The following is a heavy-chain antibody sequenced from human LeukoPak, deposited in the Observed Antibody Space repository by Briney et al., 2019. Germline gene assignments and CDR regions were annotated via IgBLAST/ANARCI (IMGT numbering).Heavy chain of an antibody. CDR2: ISAYNGNT. CDR3: ARDIGGKAAAALD. J-gene: IGHJ4*02. CDR1: GYTFTSYG. Sequence: ASVKVSCKASGYTFTSYGISWVRQAPGQGLEWMGWISAYNGNTNYAQKFQGRVTMTRDTSISTAYMELSRLRSDDTAVYYCARDIGGKAAAALDWGQGTLVTVSS. D-gene: IGHD6-13*01. V-gene: IGHV1-18*01.